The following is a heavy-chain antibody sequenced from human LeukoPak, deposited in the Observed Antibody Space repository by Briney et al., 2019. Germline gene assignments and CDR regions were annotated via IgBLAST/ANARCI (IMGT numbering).Heavy chain of an antibody. V-gene: IGHV3-7*01. D-gene: IGHD6-19*01. CDR2: IKQDGSEN. CDR3: ARDPVFDYRSGFDR. CDR1: GFTFRNYW. J-gene: IGHJ5*02. Sequence: GGSLRLSCEASGFTFRNYWMSWVRQAPGKGLEWVANIKQDGSENYYVDSVKGRFTISRDNAKNSLYLQMNSLRAEDTAVYYCARDPVFDYRSGFDRWGQGTLVTVSS.